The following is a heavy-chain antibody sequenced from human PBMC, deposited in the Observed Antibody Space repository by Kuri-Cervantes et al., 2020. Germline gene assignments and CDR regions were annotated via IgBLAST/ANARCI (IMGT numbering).Heavy chain of an antibody. CDR1: GFIFREYY. V-gene: IGHV3-11*01. CDR3: ARDIDFGGPPSEWFQY. CDR2: ISSSGSTV. D-gene: IGHD4-23*01. Sequence: GGSLRLSCAASGFIFREYYMSWIRQAPGKGLEWLSYISSSGSTVYYADSVKGRFTVSRDNAKKSLFLQMNSLKAEDTAVYYCARDIDFGGPPSEWFQYWGQGTLVTVSS. J-gene: IGHJ1*01.